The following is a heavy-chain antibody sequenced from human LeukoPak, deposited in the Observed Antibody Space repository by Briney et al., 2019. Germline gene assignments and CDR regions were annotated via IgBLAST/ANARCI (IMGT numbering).Heavy chain of an antibody. D-gene: IGHD6-19*01. CDR2: ITGSGGRT. CDR1: GFTFTSYV. CDR3: ALLAVASDFDY. J-gene: IGHJ4*02. Sequence: GGSLRLSCAASGFTFTSYVMSWVRQAPGKGLEWVSLITGSGGRTYYADSVKGRFTISRDNAKSSLYLQMNSLRVEDTAVYYCALLAVASDFDYWGQGALVTVSS. V-gene: IGHV3-23*01.